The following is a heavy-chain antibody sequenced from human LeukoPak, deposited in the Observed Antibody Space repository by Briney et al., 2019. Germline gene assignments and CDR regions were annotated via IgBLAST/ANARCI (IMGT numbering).Heavy chain of an antibody. CDR1: GFTVSSNY. CDR3: ARDPDY. J-gene: IGHJ4*02. Sequence: GGSLRLSCAASGFTVSSNYMSWVRQAPGKGLEWVSVIYSGGSTYYADSVKGRFTISRDNSKNSLYLQMSSLRVEDTAVYYCARDPDYWGQGTLVTVSS. V-gene: IGHV3-66*01. CDR2: IYSGGST.